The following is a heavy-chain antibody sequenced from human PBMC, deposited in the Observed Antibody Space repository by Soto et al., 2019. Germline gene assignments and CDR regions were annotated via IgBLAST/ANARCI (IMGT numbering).Heavy chain of an antibody. V-gene: IGHV3-74*01. Sequence: EVHLVESGGGSVQPGGSLRISCGASGFTFGSYWMDWVRQVPGKGLVWVSRINGDGRITTYADSVKGRFTISRDNAGSTLYLQMNSLRVDETAVYYCSRETLWFGESPKSGGQGTLVTVSS. CDR1: GFTFGSYW. CDR3: SRETLWFGESPKS. J-gene: IGHJ4*02. D-gene: IGHD3-10*01. CDR2: INGDGRIT.